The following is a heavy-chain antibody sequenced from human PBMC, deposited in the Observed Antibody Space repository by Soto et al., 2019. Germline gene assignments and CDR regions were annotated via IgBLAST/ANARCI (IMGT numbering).Heavy chain of an antibody. J-gene: IGHJ6*02. Sequence: PSETLSLTCTVSAGSISSYYWSWIRQPAGKGLEWIGRIYTSGSTNYNPSLKSRVPLSVDTSQNQFSLKLSSVTAADTAVYYCARDSYYDFWSGYQYNYYGMDVWGQGTTVTVSS. D-gene: IGHD3-3*01. CDR1: AGSISSYY. CDR2: IYTSGST. CDR3: ARDSYYDFWSGYQYNYYGMDV. V-gene: IGHV4-4*07.